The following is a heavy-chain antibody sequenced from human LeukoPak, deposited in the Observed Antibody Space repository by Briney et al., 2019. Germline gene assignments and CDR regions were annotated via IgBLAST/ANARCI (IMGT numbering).Heavy chain of an antibody. CDR2: IHHSGVT. CDR1: GYSITSGYD. CDR3: ARVSSRRMYYFYYMDV. Sequence: SETLSLTCTVSGYSITSGYDWGWIRQPPGKGLEWIGSIHHSGVTYYNPSLKSRATVSVDTSKNQVSLKMISVTAADTAVYSCARVSSRRMYYFYYMDVWGTGTTVTVSS. D-gene: IGHD2/OR15-2a*01. V-gene: IGHV4-38-2*02. J-gene: IGHJ6*03.